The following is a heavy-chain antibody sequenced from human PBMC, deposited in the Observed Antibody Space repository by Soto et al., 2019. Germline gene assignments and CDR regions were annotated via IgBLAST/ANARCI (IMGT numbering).Heavy chain of an antibody. CDR1: GFTFSNAW. CDR3: TTDLGLAVAVDY. V-gene: IGHV3-15*07. D-gene: IGHD6-19*01. Sequence: GGSLRLSCAASGFTFSNAWMNWVRQAPGKGLEWVGRIKSKTDGGTTDYAAPVKGRFTISREDSKNTLYLQMNSLKTEDTAVYYCTTDLGLAVAVDYWGQGTLVTVSS. J-gene: IGHJ4*02. CDR2: IKSKTDGGTT.